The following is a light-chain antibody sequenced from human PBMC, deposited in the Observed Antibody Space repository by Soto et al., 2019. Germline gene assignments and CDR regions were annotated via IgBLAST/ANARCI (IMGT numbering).Light chain of an antibody. J-gene: IGKJ2*01. Sequence: VLTQSPATLSLSPGERATLSCRASQSVSSYLAWYQQKPGQAPRLLIYDTSNRATGVPARFSGSGSGTDFTLTISSLEPEDCAIYYCQQYGSSPYTFGLGTKLEIK. CDR2: DTS. V-gene: IGKV3-11*01. CDR3: QQYGSSPYT. CDR1: QSVSSY.